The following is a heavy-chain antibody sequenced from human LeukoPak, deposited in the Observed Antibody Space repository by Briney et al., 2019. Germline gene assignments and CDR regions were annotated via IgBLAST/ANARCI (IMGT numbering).Heavy chain of an antibody. J-gene: IGHJ6*02. Sequence: GGSLRLSCAASGCTFSSYWMNWARQAPGKGLEWVASINHNGNVNYYVDSVKGRFTISRDNAKNSLYLQMSNLRAEDTAVYFCARGGGLDVWGQGATVTVSS. CDR1: GCTFSSYW. CDR2: INHNGNVN. D-gene: IGHD3-16*01. CDR3: ARGGGLDV. V-gene: IGHV3-7*03.